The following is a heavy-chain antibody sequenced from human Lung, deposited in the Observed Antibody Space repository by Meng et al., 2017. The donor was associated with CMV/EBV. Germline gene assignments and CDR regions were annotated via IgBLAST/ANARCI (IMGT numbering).Heavy chain of an antibody. CDR3: AHESSGTYFDY. CDR2: IYTSGST. CDR1: GGSIRSYY. D-gene: IGHD3-22*01. J-gene: IGHJ4*02. Sequence: QVQLQEAGPGLVKPSETLSLTCTVSGGSIRSYYWSWIRQPAGKGLEWIGRIYTSGSTNYNPSLKSRVTMSVDTSKNQVVLTMTNMDPVDTATYYCAHESSGTYFDYWGQGTLVTVSS. V-gene: IGHV4-4*07.